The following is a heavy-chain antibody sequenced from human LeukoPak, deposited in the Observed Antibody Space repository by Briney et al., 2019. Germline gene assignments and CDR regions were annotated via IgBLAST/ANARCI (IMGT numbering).Heavy chain of an antibody. J-gene: IGHJ3*02. Sequence: PSETLSLTCTVSGGSISSSGYYWGWIRQPPGKGLEWIGSIYYSGSTYYNPSLKSRVTISVDTSKNQFSLKLSSVTAADTAVYYCARGLGYRRYDAFDIWGQGTMVTVS. D-gene: IGHD3-16*02. CDR2: IYYSGST. CDR3: ARGLGYRRYDAFDI. V-gene: IGHV4-39*07. CDR1: GGSISSSGYY.